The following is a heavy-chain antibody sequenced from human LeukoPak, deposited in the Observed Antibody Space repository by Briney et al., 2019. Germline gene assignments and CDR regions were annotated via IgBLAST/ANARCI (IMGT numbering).Heavy chain of an antibody. D-gene: IGHD3-22*01. J-gene: IGHJ3*02. CDR3: AGDLGYYYDSSGYLGPFDI. CDR2: INHSGST. Sequence: SGTLCLTCAVYGDSFSGYYWSWIRQPPGKGLEWMGEINHSGSTNYNPSPKSRVTISVDKTKNKSSLKLSSVTSADTAVYYCAGDLGYYYDSSGYLGPFDIWGQGTMVTVSS. V-gene: IGHV4-34*01. CDR1: GDSFSGYY.